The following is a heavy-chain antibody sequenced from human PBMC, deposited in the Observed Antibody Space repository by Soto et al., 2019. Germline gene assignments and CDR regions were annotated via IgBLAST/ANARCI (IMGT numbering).Heavy chain of an antibody. D-gene: IGHD3-22*01. J-gene: IGHJ5*02. Sequence: QRQLVESVGGVVQPGRSLRLSCAASGFSFSHYAMHWVRQPPGKGLVWVALISYDGDNQYFPDSVRGRFTISRDNSKTTVYLEMNSLRLDDTATYYCVSPHSDSSNAFDLWGQGTLVTVSS. V-gene: IGHV3-30-3*01. CDR3: VSPHSDSSNAFDL. CDR2: ISYDGDNQ. CDR1: GFSFSHYA.